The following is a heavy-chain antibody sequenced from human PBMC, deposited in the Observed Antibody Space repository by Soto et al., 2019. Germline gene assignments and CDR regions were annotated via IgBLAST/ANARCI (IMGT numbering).Heavy chain of an antibody. V-gene: IGHV3-7*05. J-gene: IGHJ6*02. CDR1: GFTFSSYW. D-gene: IGHD3-3*01. CDR3: ARDGYYDFWSGYYNDYYYGMDV. CDR2: IKQDGSEK. Sequence: GGSLRLSCAASGFTFSSYWMSWVRQAPGKGLEWVANIKQDGSEKYYVDSVKGRFTISRDNAKNSLYLQMNSLRAEDTAVYYCARDGYYDFWSGYYNDYYYGMDVWGQGTTVTVSS.